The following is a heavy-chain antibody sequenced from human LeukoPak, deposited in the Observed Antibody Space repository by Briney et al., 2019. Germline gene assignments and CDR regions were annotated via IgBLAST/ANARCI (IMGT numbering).Heavy chain of an antibody. V-gene: IGHV3-20*04. Sequence: RTGGSLRLSCAASGFTFDDYGMSWVRQAPGKGLEWVSGINWNGGSTGYADSVKGRFTISRDNSKNTLYLQMNSLRAEDTAVYYCAKAPWNDFWSGYFRESAFDIWGQGTMVTVSS. D-gene: IGHD3-3*01. CDR2: INWNGGST. J-gene: IGHJ3*02. CDR3: AKAPWNDFWSGYFRESAFDI. CDR1: GFTFDDYG.